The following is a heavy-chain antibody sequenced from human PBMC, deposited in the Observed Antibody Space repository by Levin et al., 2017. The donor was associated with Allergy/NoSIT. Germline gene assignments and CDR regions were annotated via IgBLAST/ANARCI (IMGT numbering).Heavy chain of an antibody. CDR3: ASPPLGY. CDR1: GGSISSSSYY. V-gene: IGHV4-39*01. CDR2: IYYSGST. J-gene: IGHJ4*02. Sequence: SQTLSLTCTVSGGSISSSSYYWGWIRQPPGKGLEWIGSIYYSGSTYYNPSLKSRVTISVDTSKNQFSLKLSSVTAADTAVYYCASPPLGYWGQGTLVTVSS.